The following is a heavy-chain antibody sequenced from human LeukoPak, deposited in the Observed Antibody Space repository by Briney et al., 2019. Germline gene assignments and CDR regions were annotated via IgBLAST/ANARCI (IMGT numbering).Heavy chain of an antibody. D-gene: IGHD3-3*01. J-gene: IGHJ5*02. Sequence: SQTLSLTCTVSGGSISSGGYYWSWIRQHPGKGLEWIGYIYYSGSTYYNPSLKSRVTISVDTSKNQFSLKLSSVTAADTAVYYCARHGDYTIFGVVNHENWFDPWGQGTLVTVSS. CDR3: ARHGDYTIFGVVNHENWFDP. V-gene: IGHV4-31*03. CDR1: GGSISSGGYY. CDR2: IYYSGST.